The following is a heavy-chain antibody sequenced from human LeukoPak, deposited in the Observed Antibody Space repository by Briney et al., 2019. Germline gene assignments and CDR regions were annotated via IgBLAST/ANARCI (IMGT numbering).Heavy chain of an antibody. CDR2: IIPVFGTA. Sequence: SVKVSCKASGYTFTSYDINWVRQATGQGLEWMGGIIPVFGTAIYAQNFQGRVTITADESTSTAYMELRSLRFDDTAVYYCARAASDYAFFYWGQGTLVTVSS. CDR3: ARAASDYAFFY. CDR1: GYTFTSYD. J-gene: IGHJ4*02. D-gene: IGHD4-17*01. V-gene: IGHV1-69*13.